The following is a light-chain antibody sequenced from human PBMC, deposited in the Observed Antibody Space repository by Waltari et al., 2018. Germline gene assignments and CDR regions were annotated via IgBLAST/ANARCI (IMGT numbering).Light chain of an antibody. CDR3: SSYAGNYIYV. CDR1: SGDICTYYH. J-gene: IGLJ1*01. CDR2: AVT. Sequence: QSALTQPPSASGSPGQSVTISCTGTSGDICTYYHFSWYQQHPGKAPKVIVYAVTKRPSGVPDRFSGSKSGDTAFLTVSGLQAEDEADYYCSSYAGNYIYVFGTGTEVTVL. V-gene: IGLV2-8*01.